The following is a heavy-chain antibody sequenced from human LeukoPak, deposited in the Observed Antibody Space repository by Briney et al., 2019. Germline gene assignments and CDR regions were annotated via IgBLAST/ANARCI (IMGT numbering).Heavy chain of an antibody. Sequence: SETLSLTCTVSGGSTSSSSNYWSWIRQPPGKGLEWIGEINHSGSTNYNPSLKSRVTISVDTSKNQFSLKLSSVTAADTAVYYCADSPGYSSGRFDYWGQGTLVTVSS. CDR1: GGSTSSSSNY. D-gene: IGHD6-19*01. CDR2: INHSGST. CDR3: ADSPGYSSGRFDY. V-gene: IGHV4-39*07. J-gene: IGHJ4*02.